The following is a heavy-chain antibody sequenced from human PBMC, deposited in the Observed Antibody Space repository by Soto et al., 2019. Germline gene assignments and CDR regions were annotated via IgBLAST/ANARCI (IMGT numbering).Heavy chain of an antibody. V-gene: IGHV3-30*18. Sequence: GGSLRLSCAASGFTFSSYGMHWVRQAPGKGLEWVAVISYDGSNKYYADSVKGRFTISRDNSKNTLYLQMNSLRAEDTAVYYCAKDIRFLEWLSRGGFDYWGQGTLVTVSS. CDR3: AKDIRFLEWLSRGGFDY. CDR1: GFTFSSYG. J-gene: IGHJ4*02. D-gene: IGHD3-3*01. CDR2: ISYDGSNK.